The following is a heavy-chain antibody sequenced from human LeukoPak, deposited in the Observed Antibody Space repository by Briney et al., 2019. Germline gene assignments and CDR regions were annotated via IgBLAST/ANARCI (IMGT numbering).Heavy chain of an antibody. V-gene: IGHV1-69*04. D-gene: IGHD6-13*01. CDR1: GDTFSSYA. J-gene: IGHJ5*02. CDR3: ARDRGSSWYSNWFDP. Sequence: SVKVSCKASGDTFSSYAISWVRQAPGQGLERMGRIIPILGIANYAQKFQGRVTITADKSTSTAYMELSSLRSEDTAVYYCARDRGSSWYSNWFDPWGQGTLVTVSS. CDR2: IIPILGIA.